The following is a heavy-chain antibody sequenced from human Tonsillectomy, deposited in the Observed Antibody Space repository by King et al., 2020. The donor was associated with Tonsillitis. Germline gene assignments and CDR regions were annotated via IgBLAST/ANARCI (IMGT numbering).Heavy chain of an antibody. Sequence: QLQESGPGLVKPSETLSLTCAVSGYSISSGYYWGWIRQPPGKGLEWIGSIYHSGSTYYNPSLKSRVTLSVDTPKKQFSLKLSSVTAADTAVYYCARDARYYDSRGYTYFFDYWGQGTLVTVSS. D-gene: IGHD3-22*01. CDR1: GYSISSGYY. V-gene: IGHV4-38-2*02. CDR3: ARDARYYDSRGYTYFFDY. J-gene: IGHJ4*02. CDR2: IYHSGST.